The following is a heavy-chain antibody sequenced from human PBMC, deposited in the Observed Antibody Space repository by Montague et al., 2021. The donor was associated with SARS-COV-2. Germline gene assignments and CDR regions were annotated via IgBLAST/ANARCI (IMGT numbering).Heavy chain of an antibody. CDR1: SGSLSGYY. Sequence: SETLSLTCAVYSGSLSGYYWSWIRQAPGKGLEWIGEINYSGDTYYNPSLTSRVTISMDTSESQFSLKMTSVTAADTAVYYCARLESFWWFIDYWGQGTLVTVSS. V-gene: IGHV4-34*01. CDR3: ARLESFWWFIDY. J-gene: IGHJ4*02. D-gene: IGHD2-8*02. CDR2: INYSGDT.